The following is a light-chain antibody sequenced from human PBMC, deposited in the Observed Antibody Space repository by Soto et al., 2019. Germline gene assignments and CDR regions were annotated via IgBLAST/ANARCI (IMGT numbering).Light chain of an antibody. CDR1: QGIRNS. J-gene: IGKJ4*01. CDR2: AAS. CDR3: QQYNTYSSLT. Sequence: DIQMTQSPSAMSASVVGTVTITCLASQGIRNSLIWFQQKPGKVPKRLIYAASSLQSGVPSRFSGSGSGTEFTLTISSLQPDDFATYYCQQYNTYSSLTFGGGTKVDIK. V-gene: IGKV1-17*03.